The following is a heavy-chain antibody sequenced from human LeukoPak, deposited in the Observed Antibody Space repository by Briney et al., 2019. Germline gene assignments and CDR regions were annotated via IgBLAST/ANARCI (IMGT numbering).Heavy chain of an antibody. V-gene: IGHV4-34*01. Sequence: PSETLSLTCAVYGGSFSGYYWSWIRQPPGKGLEWIGEINHSGSTNYNPSLKSRVTISVDTSKNQFSLKLSSVTAADTAVYYCARANTYGSGRNGYYYYGMDVWGQGTTVTVSS. CDR2: INHSGST. CDR1: GGSFSGYY. D-gene: IGHD3-10*01. CDR3: ARANTYGSGRNGYYYYGMDV. J-gene: IGHJ6*02.